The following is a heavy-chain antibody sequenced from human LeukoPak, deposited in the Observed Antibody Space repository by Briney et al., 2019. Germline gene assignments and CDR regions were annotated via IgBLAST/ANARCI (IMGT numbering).Heavy chain of an antibody. Sequence: PGGSLRLSCAASGFTVSSYAMRWDRQAPGKGRVWVSAISGSGGSTYYPDSSKGRFTISKDNSKNTLYLQMNSLRAEDPAVYYCAQDGDYWGQGTLVTVSS. CDR2: ISGSGGST. CDR1: GFTVSSYA. CDR3: AQDGDY. J-gene: IGHJ4*02. V-gene: IGHV3-23*01.